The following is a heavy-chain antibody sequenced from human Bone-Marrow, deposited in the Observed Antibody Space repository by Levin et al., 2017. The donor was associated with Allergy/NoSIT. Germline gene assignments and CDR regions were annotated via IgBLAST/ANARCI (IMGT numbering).Heavy chain of an antibody. CDR3: ARGYSTTWYPWFDS. Sequence: GESLKISCKASGYSFTSHDINWVRQAPGQGLEWMGWMNPSSGSTGYAQKFQDRVTMTRTTPISTAYMELSSLRSEDTAVYYCARGYSTTWYPWFDSWGQGTLVTVSP. J-gene: IGHJ5*01. CDR1: GYSFTSHD. V-gene: IGHV1-8*01. D-gene: IGHD6-13*01. CDR2: MNPSSGST.